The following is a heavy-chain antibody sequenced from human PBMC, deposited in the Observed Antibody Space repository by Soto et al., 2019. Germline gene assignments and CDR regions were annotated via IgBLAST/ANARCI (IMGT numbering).Heavy chain of an antibody. V-gene: IGHV4-34*01. CDR2: INHSGST. D-gene: IGHD1-1*01. Sequence: SETLSLTCAVYGGSFSGYYWSWIRQPPGKGLEWIGEINHSGSTNYNPSLKSRVTISVDTSKNQFSLKLSSVTAADTAVYYCASTTGTTWGLRYYYYMDVWGKGTTVTVSS. CDR1: GGSFSGYY. J-gene: IGHJ6*03. CDR3: ASTTGTTWGLRYYYYMDV.